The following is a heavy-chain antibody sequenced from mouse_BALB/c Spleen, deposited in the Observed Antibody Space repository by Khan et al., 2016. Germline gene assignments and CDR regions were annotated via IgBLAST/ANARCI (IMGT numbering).Heavy chain of an antibody. V-gene: IGHV2-9-2*01. J-gene: IGHJ4*01. Sequence: VQLKESGPGLVAPSQSLSITCTVSGFSLTSYDISWIRQPPGKGLEWLGVIWTGGGTNYNSAFMSRLSISKDNSKSQVFLKMNSLQTDDTAIYXCVRDFGNYAMDYWGQGTSVTVSS. CDR3: VRDFGNYAMDY. CDR1: GFSLTSYD. D-gene: IGHD1-1*02. CDR2: IWTGGGT.